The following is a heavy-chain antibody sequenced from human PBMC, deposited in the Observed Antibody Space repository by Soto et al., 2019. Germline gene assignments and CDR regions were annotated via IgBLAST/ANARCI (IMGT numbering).Heavy chain of an antibody. Sequence: QVQLVQSGTEVKKPGSSVKVSCKASGGTFRNYPINWVRQAPGQGLEWMGSIFPLTDIPDYAQNFQARLTISADKTTSTAYKELGSLTTDDTAMYFCARGPFVVLNYFESWGPGTLVTVSS. CDR2: IFPLTDIP. J-gene: IGHJ4*02. CDR1: GGTFRNYP. CDR3: ARGPFVVLNYFES. V-gene: IGHV1-69*02.